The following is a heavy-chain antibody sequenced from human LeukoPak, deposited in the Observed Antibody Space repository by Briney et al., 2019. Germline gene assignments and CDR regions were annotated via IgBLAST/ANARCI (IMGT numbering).Heavy chain of an antibody. CDR3: AREGCTRYDSAFDY. CDR1: GGSISSYY. J-gene: IGHJ4*02. CDR2: IYYSGST. D-gene: IGHD5-12*01. Sequence: SETLSLTCTVSGGSISSYYWSWVRQPPGKGLEWIGYIYYSGSTNYNPSLKSRVTISVDTSKNQFSLKLSSVTAADTAVYYCAREGCTRYDSAFDYWGQGTLVTVSS. V-gene: IGHV4-59*01.